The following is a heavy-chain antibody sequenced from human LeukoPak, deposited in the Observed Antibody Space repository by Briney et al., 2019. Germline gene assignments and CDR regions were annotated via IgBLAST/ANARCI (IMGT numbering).Heavy chain of an antibody. CDR3: ARPQGVLWFGELPDQIYAFDI. Sequence: PSETLSLTCTVSGGSISSSSYYWGWIRQPPGKGLEWIGSIYYSGSTYYNPSLKSRVTISVDTSKNQFSLKLSSVTAADTAVYYCARPQGVLWFGELPDQIYAFDIWGQGTMVTVSS. CDR1: GGSISSSSYY. J-gene: IGHJ3*02. V-gene: IGHV4-39*01. CDR2: IYYSGST. D-gene: IGHD3-10*01.